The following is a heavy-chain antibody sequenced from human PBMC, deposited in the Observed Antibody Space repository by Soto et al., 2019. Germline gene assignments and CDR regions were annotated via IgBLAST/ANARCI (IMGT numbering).Heavy chain of an antibody. Sequence: PGGSLRLSCAAFGFTFSSYSMNCVRQAPGKGLEWVSSISSSSSYINYADSLQGRFTISRDNAKNSLYLQMNSLRAEDTAVYYCARGLEWPNYMDVWGKGTTVTVSS. CDR1: GFTFSSYS. V-gene: IGHV3-21*01. CDR2: ISSSSSYI. CDR3: ARGLEWPNYMDV. D-gene: IGHD3-3*01. J-gene: IGHJ6*03.